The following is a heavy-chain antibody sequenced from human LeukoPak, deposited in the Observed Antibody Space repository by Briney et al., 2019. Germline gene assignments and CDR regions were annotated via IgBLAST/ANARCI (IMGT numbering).Heavy chain of an antibody. J-gene: IGHJ4*02. V-gene: IGHV4-59*01. D-gene: IGHD3-16*01. Sequence: SETLSLTCTVSGGSISSYYWSWIRQPPGKGLEWIGYIYYSGSTNYNPSLKSRVTISVDTSKNQFSLKLSSVTAADTAVYYCARDHSVGGGTDYWGQGTLVTVSS. CDR3: ARDHSVGGGTDY. CDR1: GGSISSYY. CDR2: IYYSGST.